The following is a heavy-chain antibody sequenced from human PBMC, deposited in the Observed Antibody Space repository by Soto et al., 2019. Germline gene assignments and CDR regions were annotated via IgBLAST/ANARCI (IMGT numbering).Heavy chain of an antibody. D-gene: IGHD3-22*01. CDR2: IDPSDSQT. Sequence: PGESLKISCKGSGYSFAGYWITWVRQKPGKCLDWMGRIDPSDSQTYYSPSFRGHVTISATKSITTVFLQWSSLRASDTAMYYCARQIYDSDTGPNFQYYFDSWGQGTPVTVSS. CDR1: GYSFAGYW. J-gene: IGHJ4*02. CDR3: ARQIYDSDTGPNFQYYFDS. V-gene: IGHV5-10-1*01.